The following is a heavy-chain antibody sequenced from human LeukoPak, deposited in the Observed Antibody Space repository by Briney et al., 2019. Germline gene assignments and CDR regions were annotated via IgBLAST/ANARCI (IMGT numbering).Heavy chain of an antibody. CDR1: GFTFVDYV. CDR3: AKAKRNSDYLFDY. V-gene: IGHV3-9*01. J-gene: IGHJ4*02. CDR2: IGWNKDKI. D-gene: IGHD5-12*01. Sequence: AGGSLRLSCAASGFTFVDYVMHWVRQAPGKGLEWVSSIGWNKDKILYADSLKGRFTISRDNARRSLFLQMDSLRAEDTAFYYCAKAKRNSDYLFDYWGQGTLVAVSS.